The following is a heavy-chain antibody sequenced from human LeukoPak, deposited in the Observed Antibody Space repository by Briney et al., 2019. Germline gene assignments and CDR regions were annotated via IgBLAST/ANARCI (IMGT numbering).Heavy chain of an antibody. CDR3: ARVGSGGAWFDF. V-gene: IGHV4-61*02. D-gene: IGHD6-19*01. CDR2: IYTSGST. Sequence: PSQTLSLTCTVSGGSISSATYYWNWIRQPAGKGLEWIGRIYTSGSTNYNPSLKSRVTISVDTSKNQFSLKMTSVTAADTAVYFCARVGSGGAWFDFWGQGTLVTVSS. J-gene: IGHJ4*02. CDR1: GGSISSATYY.